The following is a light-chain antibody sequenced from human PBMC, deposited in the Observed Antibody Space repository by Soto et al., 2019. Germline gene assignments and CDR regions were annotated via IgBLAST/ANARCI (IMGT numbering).Light chain of an antibody. Sequence: QSVLTQPRSVSGSPGQSVTISCTGTTSDVGDYNYVSWYQQHPGNAPKLMIYDVGKRPSGVPDRFSGSKSGNTASLTIAGLQAEEEADYYCCSYAGSPYVFGTGTKLTVL. J-gene: IGLJ1*01. V-gene: IGLV2-11*01. CDR2: DVG. CDR1: TSDVGDYNY. CDR3: CSYAGSPYV.